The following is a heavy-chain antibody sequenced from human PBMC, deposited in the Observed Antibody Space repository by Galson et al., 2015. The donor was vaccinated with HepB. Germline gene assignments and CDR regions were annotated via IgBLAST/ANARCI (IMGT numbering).Heavy chain of an antibody. D-gene: IGHD7-27*01. V-gene: IGHV2-5*02. CDR3: AHELGPGDGGGVGFDY. CDR1: GFSLSTSGVG. Sequence: PALVKPTQTLTLTCTFSGFSLSTSGVGVGWIRQPPGKALEWLALIYWDDDKRYSPSLKSRLTIPKDTSKNQVVITMTNMDPVDTAAYYCAHELGPGDGGGVGFDYWGQGTLVTVSS. CDR2: IYWDDDK. J-gene: IGHJ4*02.